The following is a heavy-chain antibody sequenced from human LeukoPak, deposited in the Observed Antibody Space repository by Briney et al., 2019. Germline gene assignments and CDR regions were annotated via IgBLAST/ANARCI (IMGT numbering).Heavy chain of an antibody. V-gene: IGHV1-2*02. CDR1: GYTFTGYW. CDR3: ARDAPCSGGSCLDY. Sequence: GASVKVSCKASGYTFTGYWMHWARQAPGQGLEWMGWINPNSGGTNYAQKFQGRVTMTRDTSISTAYMELSRLRSDDTAVYYCARDAPCSGGSCLDYWGQGTLVTVSS. D-gene: IGHD2-15*01. J-gene: IGHJ4*02. CDR2: INPNSGGT.